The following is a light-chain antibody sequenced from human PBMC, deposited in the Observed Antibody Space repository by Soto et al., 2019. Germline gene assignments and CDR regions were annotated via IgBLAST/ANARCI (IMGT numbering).Light chain of an antibody. CDR2: EVN. J-gene: IGLJ1*01. CDR1: SSDVGGYNY. CDR3: SSYAGSSNV. Sequence: QSALTQPPSASGSPGQAVGISSTGTSSDVGGYNYVSWYQQHPGKAPKLMIYEVNKRPSGVPDRFSGSKSGNTASLTVSGLQAEDEADYYCSSYAGSSNVFGTGTKVTVL. V-gene: IGLV2-8*01.